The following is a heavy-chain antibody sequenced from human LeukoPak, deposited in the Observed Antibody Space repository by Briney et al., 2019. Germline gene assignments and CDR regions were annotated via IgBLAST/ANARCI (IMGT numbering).Heavy chain of an antibody. D-gene: IGHD1-26*01. CDR2: IYYSGST. J-gene: IGHJ2*01. CDR3: ARDTVGAATSWYFDL. Sequence: SETLSLTCTVSGGSISSYYWSWIRQPPGKGLEWIGYIYYSGSTNYNPSLKSRVTISVDTSKNQFSLKLSSVTAADTAVYYCARDTVGAATSWYFDLWGRGTLVTVSS. CDR1: GGSISSYY. V-gene: IGHV4-59*01.